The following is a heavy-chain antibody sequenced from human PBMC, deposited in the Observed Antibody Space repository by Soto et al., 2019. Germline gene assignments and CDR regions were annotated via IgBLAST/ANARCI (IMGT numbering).Heavy chain of an antibody. CDR3: ARQRFLEWLLLDAFDI. V-gene: IGHV4-39*01. J-gene: IGHJ3*02. CDR1: GGSISSSSYY. Sequence: LSLTCTVSGGSISSSSYYWGWIRQPPGKGLEWIGSIYYSGSTYYNPSLKSRVTISVDTSKNQFSLKLSSVTAADTVLYYCARQRFLEWLLLDAFDIWGQGTMVTVSS. D-gene: IGHD3-3*01. CDR2: IYYSGST.